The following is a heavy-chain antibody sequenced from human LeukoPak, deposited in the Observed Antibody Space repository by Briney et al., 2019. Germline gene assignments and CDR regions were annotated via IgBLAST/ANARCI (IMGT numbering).Heavy chain of an antibody. D-gene: IGHD1-1*01. CDR3: ARTTRGAPKPGTNPFQRIRVNDAFDI. V-gene: IGHV4-31*03. Sequence: NPSETLSLTCTVSGGSISSAGYYWSWIRQHPGKGLEWIGYIYYSGSTYYNPSLKSRVTISVDTSKNQFSLKLSSVTAADTAVYYCARTTRGAPKPGTNPFQRIRVNDAFDIWGQGTVVTVSS. CDR1: GGSISSAGYY. CDR2: IYYSGST. J-gene: IGHJ3*02.